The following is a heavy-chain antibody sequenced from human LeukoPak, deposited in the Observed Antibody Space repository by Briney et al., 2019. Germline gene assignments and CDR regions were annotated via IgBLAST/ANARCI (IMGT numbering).Heavy chain of an antibody. J-gene: IGHJ6*03. CDR1: GGSLSSHY. D-gene: IGHD6-6*01. Sequence: SETLSLTCTVSGGSLSSHYWSWILQPPGKGLEWIGYIYYSGSTNYNPSLKSRVTISVDTSKNQSSLKLSSVTAADTAVYYCARGPNIAARGNYHYYYMDVWGKGTTVTVSS. CDR3: ARGPNIAARGNYHYYYMDV. CDR2: IYYSGST. V-gene: IGHV4-59*11.